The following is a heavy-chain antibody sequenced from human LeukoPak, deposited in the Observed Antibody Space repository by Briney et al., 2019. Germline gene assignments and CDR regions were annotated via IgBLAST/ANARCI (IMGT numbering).Heavy chain of an antibody. J-gene: IGHJ4*02. D-gene: IGHD4-23*01. CDR1: GGSVSSGSYY. CDR3: AREHYGGNSGGFGYFDY. CDR2: IYYSGST. V-gene: IGHV4-61*01. Sequence: SETLSLTCTVCGGSVSSGSYYWSWIRQPPGKGLEWIGYIYYSGSTNYNPSLKSRVTISVDTSKNQFSLKLSSVTAADTAVYYCAREHYGGNSGGFGYFDYWGQGTLVTVSS.